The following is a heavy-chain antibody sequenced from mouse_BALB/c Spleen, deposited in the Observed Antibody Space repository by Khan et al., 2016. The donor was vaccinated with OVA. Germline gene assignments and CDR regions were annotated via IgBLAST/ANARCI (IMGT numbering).Heavy chain of an antibody. CDR2: IDPANGNT. D-gene: IGHD4-1*01. J-gene: IGHJ2*01. Sequence: EVQLQQSGAELVKPGASVKLSCTASGFNIKDSYMHWVKQRPEQGLEWIGRIDPANGNTKYDPKFQGKATIQADKSSKTAYLEHSSLTSEDTAVYYCARTGRGYWGQGTTLTVSS. V-gene: IGHV14-3*02. CDR1: GFNIKDSY. CDR3: ARTGRGY.